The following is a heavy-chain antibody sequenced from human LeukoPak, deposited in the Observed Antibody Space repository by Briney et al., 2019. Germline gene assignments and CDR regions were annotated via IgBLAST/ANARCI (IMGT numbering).Heavy chain of an antibody. J-gene: IGHJ5*02. Sequence: GESLKISCKGSGYSFTNYWIGWVRQMPGKGLEWMGVIYPGDSDTRYSPSFQGQVTISADKSISTAYLQWSSLKASDTAMYYCARQVAAAGFNWFDPWGQGTLVTVSS. V-gene: IGHV5-51*01. D-gene: IGHD6-13*01. CDR3: ARQVAAAGFNWFDP. CDR1: GYSFTNYW. CDR2: IYPGDSDT.